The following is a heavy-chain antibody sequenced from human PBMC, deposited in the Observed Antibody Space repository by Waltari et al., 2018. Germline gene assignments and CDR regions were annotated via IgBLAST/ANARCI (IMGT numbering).Heavy chain of an antibody. J-gene: IGHJ3*02. CDR2: IKKDGSEE. CDR1: GFTISSYW. V-gene: IGHV3-7*01. Sequence: EVQLVESGGGLVRPGGSLSLSRAASGFTISSYWMSWVRQAPGKGLEWVANIKKDGSEEYYVDSVRGRFTISRDNAKNSLYLQMNSLRPEDTAVYYCARDQWFAFDIWGQGTMVTVSS. CDR3: ARDQWFAFDI. D-gene: IGHD3-22*01.